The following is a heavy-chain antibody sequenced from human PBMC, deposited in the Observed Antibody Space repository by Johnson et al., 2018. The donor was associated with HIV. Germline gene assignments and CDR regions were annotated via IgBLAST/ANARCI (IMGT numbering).Heavy chain of an antibody. CDR2: IHNDGRRT. CDR1: EFTFSYYW. CDR3: ARDPRIAAAGKTHEFDAFDI. D-gene: IGHD6-13*01. J-gene: IGHJ3*02. Sequence: VQLVESGGGLIQPGGSLTLSCEGSEFTFSYYWMHWVRQAPGKGPVWVSHIHNDGRRTTYADSVTGRFTISRDNAKNRVYLQMDNLRVEDTAVYYCARDPRIAAAGKTHEFDAFDIWGQGTMVTVSS. V-gene: IGHV3-74*01.